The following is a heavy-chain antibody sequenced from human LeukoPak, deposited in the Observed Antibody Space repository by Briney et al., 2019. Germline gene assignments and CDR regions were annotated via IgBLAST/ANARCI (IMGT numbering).Heavy chain of an antibody. Sequence: PSETLSLTCTVSGGSISSYYWSWIRQPPGKGLERIGYIYYSGSTNYNPSLKSRVTISVDTSKNQSSLKLSSVTAADTAVYYCARHRYYYGSGSLRESNWFDPWGQGTLVTVSS. J-gene: IGHJ5*02. CDR2: IYYSGST. CDR1: GGSISSYY. V-gene: IGHV4-59*08. CDR3: ARHRYYYGSGSLRESNWFDP. D-gene: IGHD3-10*01.